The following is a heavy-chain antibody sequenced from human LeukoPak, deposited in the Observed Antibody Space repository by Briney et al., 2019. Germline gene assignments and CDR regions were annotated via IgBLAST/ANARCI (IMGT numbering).Heavy chain of an antibody. CDR2: IYHSGST. Sequence: PSETLSLTCAVSGGSISSSNWWSWVRQPPGKGLEWIGSIYHSGSTYYNPSLKSRVTISVDTSKNQFSLKLSSVTAADTAVYYCARAAAAGVFDYWGQGTLVTVSS. CDR3: ARAAAAGVFDY. J-gene: IGHJ4*02. V-gene: IGHV4-4*02. CDR1: GGSISSSNW. D-gene: IGHD6-13*01.